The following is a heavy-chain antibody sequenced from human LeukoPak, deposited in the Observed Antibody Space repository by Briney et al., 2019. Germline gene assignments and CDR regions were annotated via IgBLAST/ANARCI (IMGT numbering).Heavy chain of an antibody. CDR2: INHSGST. CDR3: AAIEMATTQTFDY. J-gene: IGHJ4*02. CDR1: GGSFSGYY. D-gene: IGHD5-24*01. V-gene: IGHV4-34*01. Sequence: PSETLSLTCAVYGGSFSGYYWSWIRQPPRKGLEWIGEINHSGSTNYNPSLKSRVTISVDTSKNQFSLKLSSVTAADTAVYYCAAIEMATTQTFDYWGQGTLVTVSS.